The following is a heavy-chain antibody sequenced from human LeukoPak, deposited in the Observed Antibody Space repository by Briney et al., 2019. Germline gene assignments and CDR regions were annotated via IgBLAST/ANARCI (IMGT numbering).Heavy chain of an antibody. D-gene: IGHD6-13*01. J-gene: IGHJ5*02. V-gene: IGHV4-34*01. CDR2: INHSGST. CDR3: ARSPLLVRHWFDP. CDR1: GGSFSGYF. Sequence: SETLSLTCAVYGGSFSGYFWSWIRQPPGRGLEWIGEINHSGSTNYNPSLESRVTISVDRSKNQFSLKLSSVTAADTAVYYCARSPLLVRHWFDPWGQGTLVTVSS.